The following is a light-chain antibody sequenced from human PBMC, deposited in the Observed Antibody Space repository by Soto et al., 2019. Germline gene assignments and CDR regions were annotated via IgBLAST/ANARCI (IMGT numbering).Light chain of an antibody. CDR1: QSVLYIPTNKNY. Sequence: DILMTQSPDSLAVSLGERATINCKSSQSVLYIPTNKNYLAWYQQKPGQPPKLLIYWASTRESGVPDRFSGSGSGTDFTLTISSLQAEDVAVYYCQQVNSYPPWTFGQGTKVEIK. CDR3: QQVNSYPPWT. CDR2: WAS. V-gene: IGKV4-1*01. J-gene: IGKJ1*01.